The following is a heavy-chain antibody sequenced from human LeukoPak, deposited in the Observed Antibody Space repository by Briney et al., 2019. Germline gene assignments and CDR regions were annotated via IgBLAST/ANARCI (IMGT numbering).Heavy chain of an antibody. J-gene: IGHJ4*02. Sequence: ASVKVSCKVSEYTLTELSMHWVRQAPGKGLEWMGGFDPEDGETIYAQKFQGGVTMTEDTSTDTAYMELSSLRSEDTAVYYCATYRLYNWNYLFDYWGQGTLVTVSS. D-gene: IGHD1-7*01. CDR2: FDPEDGET. CDR1: EYTLTELS. CDR3: ATYRLYNWNYLFDY. V-gene: IGHV1-24*01.